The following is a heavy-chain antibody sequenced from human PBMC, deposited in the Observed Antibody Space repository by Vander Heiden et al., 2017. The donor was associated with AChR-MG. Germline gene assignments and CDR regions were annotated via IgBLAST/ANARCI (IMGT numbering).Heavy chain of an antibody. CDR1: GFAFRSFA. V-gene: IGHV3-30*18. D-gene: IGHD1-26*01. J-gene: IGHJ4*02. CDR3: AKESGSYNRRVDF. CDR2: ISYDGSTE. Sequence: QVQLVESGGGVVQPERSLRLSCPAAGFAFRSFAMHGVRQAPGKGPEWVAVISYDGSTEYYVDSVKGRFSISRDNSKNTLYLQMNSLKAEDTAVYYCAKESGSYNRRVDFWGQGTLVTVSS.